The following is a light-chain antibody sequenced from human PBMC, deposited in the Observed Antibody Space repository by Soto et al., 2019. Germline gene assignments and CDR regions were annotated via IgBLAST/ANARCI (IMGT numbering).Light chain of an antibody. CDR3: AEWDGSLNGYV. V-gene: IGLV1-44*01. Sequence: QSALNQPTSASGTPGQRGTISCFGSSSNIGSSPVNWYQQLPGTAPKLLIYNSYQRPSGVPDRFSGSKSGTSASLAVSGLQSEDEADYYCAEWDGSLNGYVFGTGTKVTVL. CDR1: SSNIGSSP. CDR2: NSY. J-gene: IGLJ1*01.